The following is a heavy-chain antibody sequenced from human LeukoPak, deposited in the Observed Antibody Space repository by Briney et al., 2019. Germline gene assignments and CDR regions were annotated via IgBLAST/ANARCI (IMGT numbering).Heavy chain of an antibody. CDR3: ARDPGYYDSSGYSDY. V-gene: IGHV3-30-3*01. J-gene: IGHJ4*02. CDR2: ISYDGSNK. Sequence: GGSLRLSCAASGFTFSSYAMHWVRQAPGKRLEWVAVISYDGSNKYYADSVKGRFTISRDNSKNTLYLQMNSLRAEDTAVYYCARDPGYYDSSGYSDYWGQGTLVTVSS. CDR1: GFTFSSYA. D-gene: IGHD3-22*01.